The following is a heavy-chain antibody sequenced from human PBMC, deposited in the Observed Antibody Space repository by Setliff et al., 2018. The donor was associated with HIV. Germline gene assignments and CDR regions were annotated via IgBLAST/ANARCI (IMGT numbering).Heavy chain of an antibody. CDR3: ARTYYYGSGSYYSQGYYLDY. Sequence: PSETLSLTCNVSGGSISSGGYYWSWIRQHPGRGLEWIGYIYYNGNTYYNPSLKSRVTISGDTSQNQFSLEVTSVTAADTAVYYCARTYYYGSGSYYSQGYYLDYWGQGTLVTVSS. CDR2: IYYNGNT. V-gene: IGHV4-31*03. D-gene: IGHD3-10*01. J-gene: IGHJ4*02. CDR1: GGSISSGGYY.